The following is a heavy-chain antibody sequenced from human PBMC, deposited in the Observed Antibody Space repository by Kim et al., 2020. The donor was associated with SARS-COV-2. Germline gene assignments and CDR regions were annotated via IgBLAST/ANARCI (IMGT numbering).Heavy chain of an antibody. V-gene: IGHV3-23*01. J-gene: IGHJ4*02. CDR3: AKGDSGSPGPFVEY. D-gene: IGHD2-15*01. Sequence: EQGRFTISRENTKNTLYLQKNSRRGEDTAVYFCAKGDSGSPGPFVEYWGQGTLVTVSS.